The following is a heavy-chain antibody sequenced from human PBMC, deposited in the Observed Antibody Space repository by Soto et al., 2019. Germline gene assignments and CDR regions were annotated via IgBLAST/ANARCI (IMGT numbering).Heavy chain of an antibody. CDR1: GFVYNTSA. Sequence: VQLVESGGGVVQPGMSLRLSCAASGFVYNTSAMHWVRLSPGKGLEWVALIWNDGSKKYYVDSVKGRFTISRDNSQNTLSLQMDSLRGEDTAVYFCVRGIPFQYSNNWLHWYFDLWGRGTQVTVSS. V-gene: IGHV3-33*01. D-gene: IGHD1-1*01. CDR2: IWNDGSKK. CDR3: VRGIPFQYSNNWLHWYFDL. J-gene: IGHJ2*01.